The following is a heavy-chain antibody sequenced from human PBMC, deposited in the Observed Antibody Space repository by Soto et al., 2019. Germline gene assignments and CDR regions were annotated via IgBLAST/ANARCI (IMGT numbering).Heavy chain of an antibody. CDR1: GFTFSDHY. CDR3: ARESQLWAFDI. Sequence: GSLRLSCAASGFTFSDHYMDWVRQAPGKGLEWVGRTRNKANSYTTEYAASVKGRFTISRDDSKNSLYLQMNSLKTEDTAVDYCARESQLWAFDIWGQGTMVTVSS. J-gene: IGHJ3*02. D-gene: IGHD3-16*01. V-gene: IGHV3-72*01. CDR2: TRNKANSYTT.